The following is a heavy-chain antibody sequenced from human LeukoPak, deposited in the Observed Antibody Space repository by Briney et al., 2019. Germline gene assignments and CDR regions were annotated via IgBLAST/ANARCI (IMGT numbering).Heavy chain of an antibody. CDR3: ARDVRWLRFVFAH. CDR2: ISSSSSTV. J-gene: IGHJ4*02. Sequence: GGSLRLSCAASGFTCSDYSMNWVPKAPGKGLEWVSYISSSSSTVYYADSVKGRFTISRDNAKNSLYLQMNSLRDEDTAVYYCARDVRWLRFVFAHGGQGIPVTVSS. V-gene: IGHV3-48*02. D-gene: IGHD5-12*01. CDR1: GFTCSDYS.